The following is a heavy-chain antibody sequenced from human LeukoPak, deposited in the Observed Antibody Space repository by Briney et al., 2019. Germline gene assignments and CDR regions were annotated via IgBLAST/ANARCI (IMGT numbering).Heavy chain of an antibody. CDR1: GFTFDDYW. CDR3: ARAGALGYWYFDL. J-gene: IGHJ2*01. V-gene: IGHV3-7*03. CDR2: INQYGSQK. Sequence: PGGSLRLSCGASGFTFDDYWMSWVRQAPGKGLEWVANINQYGSQKYYVDSVKGRFTISRDNSKNTLYLQMNSLRGEDTAVYYCARAGALGYWYFDLWGRGTLVTVSS. D-gene: IGHD1-26*01.